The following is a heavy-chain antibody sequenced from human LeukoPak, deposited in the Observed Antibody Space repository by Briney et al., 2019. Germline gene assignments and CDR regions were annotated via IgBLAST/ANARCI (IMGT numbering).Heavy chain of an antibody. D-gene: IGHD1-26*01. CDR3: AKVRDIVGATGDDY. Sequence: GGSLRLSCVASGFTVSNNHVSWVRQAPGKGLEWVSLIDNVGGTYYADSVKGRFTISRDHPENTLYLQMNSLRAEDTAVYYCAKVRDIVGATGDDYWGQGTLVTVSS. CDR2: IDNVGGT. CDR1: GFTVSNNH. V-gene: IGHV3-66*01. J-gene: IGHJ4*02.